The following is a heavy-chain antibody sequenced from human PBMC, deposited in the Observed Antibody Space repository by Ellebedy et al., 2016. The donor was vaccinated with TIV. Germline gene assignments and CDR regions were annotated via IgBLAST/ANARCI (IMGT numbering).Heavy chain of an antibody. J-gene: IGHJ1*01. V-gene: IGHV3-23*01. CDR1: GFTFSSYW. CDR3: IFKGMSARPY. Sequence: GESLKISCAASGFTFSSYWMSWVRQVRQAPGKGLEWVSGISSSGDSTYYADSVKGRFTVSRDNSKNTLFLQVNSLRAEDTAVYYCIFKGMSARPYWGQGTLVTVSS. D-gene: IGHD6-6*01. CDR2: ISSSGDST.